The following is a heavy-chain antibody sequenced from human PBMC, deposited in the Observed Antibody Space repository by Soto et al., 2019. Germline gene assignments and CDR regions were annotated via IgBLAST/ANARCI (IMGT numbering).Heavy chain of an antibody. D-gene: IGHD6-25*01. CDR1: GFTFSSCG. CDR3: AKEQSSGYWPTADY. Sequence: QVQLVESGGGVVQPGRSLRLSCAASGFTFSSCGMHWVRQAPGKGLEWVAVVTYEENEIHYADSVKGRFTISRDNSKNMVYLQMDSLRVEDTAVYYCAKEQSSGYWPTADYWGQGTLITVFS. CDR2: VTYEENEI. V-gene: IGHV3-30*18. J-gene: IGHJ4*02.